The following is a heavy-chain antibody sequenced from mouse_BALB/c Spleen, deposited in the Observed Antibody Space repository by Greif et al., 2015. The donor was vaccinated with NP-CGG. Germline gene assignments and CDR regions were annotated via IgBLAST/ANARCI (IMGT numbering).Heavy chain of an antibody. V-gene: IGHV1-18*01. D-gene: IGHD1-2*01. CDR2: INPNNGGT. CDR3: AREGITTAPYAMDY. Sequence: VQLKESGPEPVKPGASVKISCKTSGYTFTEYTMHRVKQSHGKSLEWIGGINPNNGGTSYNQKFKGKATLTVDKSSSTAYMELRSLTSEDSAVYYCAREGITTAPYAMDYWGQGTSVTVSS. CDR1: GYTFTEYT. J-gene: IGHJ4*01.